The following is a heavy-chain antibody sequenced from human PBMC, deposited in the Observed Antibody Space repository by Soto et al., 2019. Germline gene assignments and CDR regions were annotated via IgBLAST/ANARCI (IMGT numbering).Heavy chain of an antibody. V-gene: IGHV4-34*01. J-gene: IGHJ5*01. CDR2: INHSGKV. D-gene: IGHD3-22*01. CDR3: STRAYDTNGYYRFDP. Sequence: SETLSLTCAVYGGSFSGHSWTWIRQSPGKGLEWIGDINHSGKVNYSPSLKSRVTISLDTSKNQFSLTLSAVTAADTAMYYCSTRAYDTNGYYRFDPWGQGTLVTVSS. CDR1: GGSFSGHS.